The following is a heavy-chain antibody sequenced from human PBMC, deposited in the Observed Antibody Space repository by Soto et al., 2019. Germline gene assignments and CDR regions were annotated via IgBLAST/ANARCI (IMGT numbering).Heavy chain of an antibody. Sequence: QVQLQESGPGLVKPSETLSLTCAVSGYSLTSGYYCGWIRQPPGKGLEWIVSIYHSGDTYYNPSLKSRVTISVDTSKNRFSLKLTSVTAADTAVYYCARARIVVAGTIVDYWGQGTLVTVSS. CDR3: ARARIVVAGTIVDY. V-gene: IGHV4-38-2*01. CDR2: IYHSGDT. J-gene: IGHJ4*02. CDR1: GYSLTSGYY. D-gene: IGHD6-19*01.